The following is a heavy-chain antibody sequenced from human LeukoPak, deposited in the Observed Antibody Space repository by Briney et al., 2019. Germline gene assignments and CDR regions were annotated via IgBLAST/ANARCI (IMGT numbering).Heavy chain of an antibody. CDR1: GGTFSSYA. V-gene: IGHV1-69*04. D-gene: IGHD2-15*01. CDR3: ARDAQYCSGGSCYFDY. J-gene: IGHJ4*02. CDR2: IIPILGIA. Sequence: SVKVSCKASGGTFSSYAISWVRQAPGQGLEWMGRIIPILGIANYAQKFQGRVTITADKSTSTAYMELSSLRSEDTAVYYCARDAQYCSGGSCYFDYWGQGTLVTVSS.